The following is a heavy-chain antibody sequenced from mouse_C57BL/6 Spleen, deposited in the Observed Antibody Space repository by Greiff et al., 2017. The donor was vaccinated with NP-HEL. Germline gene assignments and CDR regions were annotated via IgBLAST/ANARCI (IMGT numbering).Heavy chain of an antibody. D-gene: IGHD2-3*01. V-gene: IGHV1-18*01. CDR3: ARRGWLLQLLYWYFDV. CDR2: INPNNGGT. CDR1: GYTFTDYN. J-gene: IGHJ1*03. Sequence: VQLQQSGPELVKPGASVKIPCKASGYTFTDYNMDWVKQSHGKSLEWIGDINPNNGGTIYNQKFKGKATLTVDKSSSTAYMELRSLTSEDTAVYYCARRGWLLQLLYWYFDVWGTGTTVTVSS.